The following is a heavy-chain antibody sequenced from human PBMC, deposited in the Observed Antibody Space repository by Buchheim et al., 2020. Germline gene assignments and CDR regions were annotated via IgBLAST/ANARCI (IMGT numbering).Heavy chain of an antibody. CDR2: IWYDGSNK. Sequence: QVQLVESGGGVVQPGRSLRLSCAAPGFSFSNYGMHWVRQAPGKGLEWVAVIWYDGSNKYYADSVKGRFTISRDNSKNTLYLQMNSLRAEDTAVYYCAILGSNSGIYFDYWGQGTL. J-gene: IGHJ4*02. D-gene: IGHD1-26*01. CDR3: AILGSNSGIYFDY. V-gene: IGHV3-33*01. CDR1: GFSFSNYG.